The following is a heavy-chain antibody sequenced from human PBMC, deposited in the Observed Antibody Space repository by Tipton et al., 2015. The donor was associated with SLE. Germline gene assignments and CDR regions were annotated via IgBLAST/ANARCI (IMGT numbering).Heavy chain of an antibody. D-gene: IGHD3-10*01. J-gene: IGHJ4*02. Sequence: LRLSCTVSGGSISSSGSYWSWIRQHPGKGLEWIGYIYYSGSTYYNPSLKSRVTISVDTPKNQFSLKLSSVTAADTAVYYCARDRRGVHDYWGQGTLVTVSS. V-gene: IGHV4-31*03. CDR3: ARDRRGVHDY. CDR1: GGSISSSGSY. CDR2: IYYSGST.